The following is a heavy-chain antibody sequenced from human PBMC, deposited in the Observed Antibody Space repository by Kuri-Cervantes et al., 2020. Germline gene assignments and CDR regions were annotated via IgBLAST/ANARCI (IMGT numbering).Heavy chain of an antibody. CDR3: ARGGRKYCSSTSCYLQNWFDP. CDR2: IYYSGST. Sequence: ESLKISCTVSGGSISSSSYYWGWIRQPPGKGLEWIGSIYYSGSTYYNPSLKSRVTISVDTSKNQFSLKLSSVTAADTAVYYCARGGRKYCSSTSCYLQNWFDPWGQGTLVTVSS. CDR1: GGSISSSSYY. D-gene: IGHD2-2*01. J-gene: IGHJ5*02. V-gene: IGHV4-39*07.